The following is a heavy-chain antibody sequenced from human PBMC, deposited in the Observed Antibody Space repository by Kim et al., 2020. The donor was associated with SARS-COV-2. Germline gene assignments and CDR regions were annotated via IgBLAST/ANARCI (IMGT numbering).Heavy chain of an antibody. CDR1: GFTFSSYG. J-gene: IGHJ6*02. Sequence: GGSLRLSCAASGFTFSSYGMHWVRQAPGKGLEWVAVISYDGSNKYYADSVKGRFTISRDNSKNTLYLQMNSLRAEDTAVYYCAKEEGSGYSSGWTYYYYGMDVWAKGPRSPSP. CDR3: AKEEGSGYSSGWTYYYYGMDV. V-gene: IGHV3-30*18. CDR2: ISYDGSNK. D-gene: IGHD6-19*01.